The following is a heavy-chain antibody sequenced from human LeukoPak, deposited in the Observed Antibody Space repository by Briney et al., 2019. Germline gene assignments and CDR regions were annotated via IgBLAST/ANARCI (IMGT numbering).Heavy chain of an antibody. CDR1: GGTFSSYA. D-gene: IGHD2-21*02. Sequence: SVKVSCKASGGTFSSYAISWVRQAPGQGLEWMGGIIPIFGAANYAQKFQGRVTITADESTSTAYMELSSLRSEDTAVYYCARGCGGDCGDAFDIWGQGTMVTVSS. CDR2: IIPIFGAA. CDR3: ARGCGGDCGDAFDI. V-gene: IGHV1-69*13. J-gene: IGHJ3*02.